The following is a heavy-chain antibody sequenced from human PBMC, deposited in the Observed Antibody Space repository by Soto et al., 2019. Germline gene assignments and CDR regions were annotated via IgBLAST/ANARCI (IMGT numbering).Heavy chain of an antibody. V-gene: IGHV1-18*04. D-gene: IGHD3-22*01. CDR2: ISAYNGNT. J-gene: IGHJ4*02. CDR1: GYTFTSYG. CDR3: AREGYYDRSGYFYPGFDY. Sequence: ASVNVSCKASGYTFTSYGISWVRQAPGQGLDWMGWISAYNGNTNYAQKLQGRVTMTTDTSTSTAYMELRSLRSDDTAVYYCAREGYYDRSGYFYPGFDYWGQGTLVTVSS.